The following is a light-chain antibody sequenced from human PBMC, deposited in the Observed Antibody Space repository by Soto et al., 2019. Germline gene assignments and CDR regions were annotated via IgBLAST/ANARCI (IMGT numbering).Light chain of an antibody. Sequence: VLTQSPDTLSGPPVERATLYCRATQTVRRTLACYQQKPGQAPSLLXFGASTRANGIPARFSGSGSGADFTLTISSLQSEDSAVYYGQQYNYWPPITFGQGTRLEIK. J-gene: IGKJ5*01. CDR2: GAS. V-gene: IGKV3-15*01. CDR3: QQYNYWPPIT. CDR1: QTVRRT.